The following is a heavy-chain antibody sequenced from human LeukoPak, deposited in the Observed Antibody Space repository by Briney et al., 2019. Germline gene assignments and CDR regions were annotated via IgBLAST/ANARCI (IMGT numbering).Heavy chain of an antibody. CDR2: MNPNSGNT. CDR3: ARALDSGYSYGYEGPSGY. V-gene: IGHV1-8*01. Sequence: ASVKVSCKASGYTFTSYDINWVRQATGQGLEWMGWMNPNSGNTGYAQKFQGRVTMTRNTPISTAYMELSSLRSEDTAVYYCARALDSGYSYGYEGPSGYWGQGTLVTVSS. D-gene: IGHD5-18*01. CDR1: GYTFTSYD. J-gene: IGHJ4*02.